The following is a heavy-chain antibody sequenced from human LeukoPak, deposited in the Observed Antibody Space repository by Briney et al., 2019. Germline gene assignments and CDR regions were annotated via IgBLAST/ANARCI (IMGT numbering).Heavy chain of an antibody. CDR1: GFTFSDYY. Sequence: GGSLRLSCAASGFTFSDYYMSWLRQAPGKGLEWVSYISSSGSTIYYADSVMGRFTISRDNAKNSLYLQMDSLRAEDTAVYYCARALTTVTNRYFDYWGQGTLVTVSS. J-gene: IGHJ4*02. CDR2: ISSSGSTI. CDR3: ARALTTVTNRYFDY. D-gene: IGHD4-17*01. V-gene: IGHV3-11*04.